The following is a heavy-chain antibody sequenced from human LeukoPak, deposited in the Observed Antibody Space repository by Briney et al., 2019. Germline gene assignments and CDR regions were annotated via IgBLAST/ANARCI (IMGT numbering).Heavy chain of an antibody. CDR2: IIPIFGTA. Sequence: SVKVSCKASGGTFSSYAISWVRQAPGQGLEWMGGIIPIFGTANYAQKFQGRVTITADKSTSTAYMELSSLRSEDTAVYYCARVHGDYDYYYYYMDVWGKGTTVTVSS. V-gene: IGHV1-69*06. CDR1: GGTFSSYA. CDR3: ARVHGDYDYYYYYMDV. J-gene: IGHJ6*03. D-gene: IGHD4-17*01.